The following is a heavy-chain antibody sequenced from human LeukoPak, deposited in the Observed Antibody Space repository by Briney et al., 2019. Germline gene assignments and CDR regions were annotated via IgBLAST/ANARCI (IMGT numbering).Heavy chain of an antibody. D-gene: IGHD1-1*01. Sequence: SVKVSCKASGGTFSSYAISWVRQAPGQGLEWMGRIIPILGIANYAQKFQGRVTITSDKSTSTAYMELSSLRSEDTAVYYCAMLAGGPIPTNYYYGMDVWGQGPTVPVSS. CDR1: GGTFSSYA. CDR3: AMLAGGPIPTNYYYGMDV. CDR2: IIPILGIA. J-gene: IGHJ6*02. V-gene: IGHV1-69*04.